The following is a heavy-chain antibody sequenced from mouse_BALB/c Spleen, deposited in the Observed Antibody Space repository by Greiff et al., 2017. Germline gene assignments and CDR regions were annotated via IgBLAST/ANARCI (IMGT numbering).Heavy chain of an antibody. CDR1: GYSITSGYY. CDR2: ISYDGSN. CDR3: AREGDGYPLDV. D-gene: IGHD2-3*01. J-gene: IGHJ2*01. Sequence: EVQLVESGPGLVKPSQSLSLTCSVTGYSITSGYYWNWIRQFPGNKLEWMDYISYDGSNNYNPSLKNRISITRDTSKNQFFLELNSVTTEDTATCYCAREGDGYPLDVWGAGTTLTVSS. V-gene: IGHV3-6*02.